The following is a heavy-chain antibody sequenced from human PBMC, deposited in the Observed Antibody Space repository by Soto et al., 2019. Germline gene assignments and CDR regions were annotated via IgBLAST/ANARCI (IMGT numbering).Heavy chain of an antibody. CDR2: IYYSGST. V-gene: IGHV4-59*01. D-gene: IGHD3-9*01. Sequence: SETLSLTCTVSGVPISSYYWSWIRQPPGKGLEWIGYIYYSGSTNYNPSLKSRVTISVDTSKNQFSLKLSSVTAADTAVYYCARFNVLRYFDWSPTLDYWGQGTQVTVSS. J-gene: IGHJ4*02. CDR1: GVPISSYY. CDR3: ARFNVLRYFDWSPTLDY.